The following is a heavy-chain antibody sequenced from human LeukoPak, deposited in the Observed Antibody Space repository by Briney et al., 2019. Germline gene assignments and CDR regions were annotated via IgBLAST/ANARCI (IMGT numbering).Heavy chain of an antibody. CDR1: GGSISSYY. D-gene: IGHD4-11*01. CDR2: IYYSGST. V-gene: IGHV4-59*01. Sequence: SETLSLTCTVPGGSISSYYWSWIRQPPGKGLEWIGYIYYSGSTNYNPSLKSRVTISVDTSKNQFSLKLSSVTAADTAVYYCARDRSNELDYWGQGTLVTVSS. CDR3: ARDRSNELDY. J-gene: IGHJ4*02.